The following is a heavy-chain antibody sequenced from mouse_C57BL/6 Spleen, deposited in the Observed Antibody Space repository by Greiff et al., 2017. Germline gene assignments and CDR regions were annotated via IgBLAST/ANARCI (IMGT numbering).Heavy chain of an antibody. CDR1: GYTFTDYY. J-gene: IGHJ4*01. CDR2: IYPGSGNT. Sequence: QVQLQQSGAELVRPGASVKLSCKASGYTFTDYYINWVKQRPGQGLEWIARIYPGSGNTYYNEKFKGKATLTAEKSSSTAYMQLSSLTSEDSAVYFCARHYVRGAMDYWGQGTSVTVSS. D-gene: IGHD1-1*02. CDR3: ARHYVRGAMDY. V-gene: IGHV1-76*01.